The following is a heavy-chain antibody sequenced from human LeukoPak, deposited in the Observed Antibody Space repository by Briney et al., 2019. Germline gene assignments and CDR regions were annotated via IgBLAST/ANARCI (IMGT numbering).Heavy chain of an antibody. J-gene: IGHJ4*02. CDR1: GGSFSGYY. D-gene: IGHD3-10*01. CDR2: INHSGST. Sequence: SETLSLTCAVYGGSFSGYYWSWIRQPPGKGLEWIGEINHSGSTNYNPSLKSRVTISVDTSKNQFSLKLSSVTAADTAVYYCARSGILWFGELVPLDYWGQGTLVTVSS. V-gene: IGHV4-34*01. CDR3: ARSGILWFGELVPLDY.